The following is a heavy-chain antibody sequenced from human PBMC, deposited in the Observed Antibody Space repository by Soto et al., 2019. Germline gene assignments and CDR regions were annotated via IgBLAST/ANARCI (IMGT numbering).Heavy chain of an antibody. CDR1: GFTFSNAW. Sequence: GGSLRLSCAASGFTFSNAWMNWVRQAPGKGLEWVGRIKSKTDGGTTDYAAPVKGRFTISRDDSKNTLYLQMNSLKTEDTAVYYCTTDERGVGDYGKFRYYGMDVWGQGTTVTVSS. J-gene: IGHJ6*02. CDR3: TTDERGVGDYGKFRYYGMDV. V-gene: IGHV3-15*07. CDR2: IKSKTDGGTT. D-gene: IGHD4-17*01.